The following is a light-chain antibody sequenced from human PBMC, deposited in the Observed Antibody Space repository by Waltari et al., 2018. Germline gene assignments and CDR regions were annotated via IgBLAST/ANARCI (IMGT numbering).Light chain of an antibody. CDR1: QSISNL. Sequence: DIQMTQSPSTLSASVAGRVTITCRASQSISNLLACYQQKSGQGPKLLIYKASSLEIGVPSRFSGIGSGTEFTLTISSLQPDDFATYYCQQYNSFSRTFGQGTKVEIK. V-gene: IGKV1-5*03. J-gene: IGKJ1*01. CDR3: QQYNSFSRT. CDR2: KAS.